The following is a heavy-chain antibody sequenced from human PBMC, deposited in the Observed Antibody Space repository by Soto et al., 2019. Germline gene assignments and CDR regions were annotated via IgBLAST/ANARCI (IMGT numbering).Heavy chain of an antibody. CDR1: GYTFTSYG. D-gene: IGHD3-3*01. CDR2: IGAYNGNT. Sequence: ASVKVSCKASGYTFTSYGVCWVRQAPGQGSEGMGWIGAYNGNTNYAQKLQGRVTMTTDTSTSTDHMELKLLRSADTAVYYCSRVMYFGFWSGYFWFDTWGQGTLVTVSS. J-gene: IGHJ5*01. V-gene: IGHV1-18*04. CDR3: SRVMYFGFWSGYFWFDT.